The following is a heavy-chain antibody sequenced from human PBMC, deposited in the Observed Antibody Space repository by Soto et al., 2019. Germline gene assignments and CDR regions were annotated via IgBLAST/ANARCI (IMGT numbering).Heavy chain of an antibody. J-gene: IGHJ3*02. CDR2: ISAYNGNT. CDR1: GYTFTSYG. CDR3: AGVQTAAAVVPPACDI. D-gene: IGHD6-13*01. Sequence: ASVKVSCKASGYTFTSYGISWERQAPGQGLEWMGWISAYNGNTNYAQKLQGRVTKTTDTSTSTANMEIRSRRSDDTAVYYCAGVQTAAAVVPPACDIWGQGTMDTVSS. V-gene: IGHV1-18*01.